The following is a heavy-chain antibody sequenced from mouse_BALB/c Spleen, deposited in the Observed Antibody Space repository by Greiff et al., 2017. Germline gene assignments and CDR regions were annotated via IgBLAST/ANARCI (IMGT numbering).Heavy chain of an antibody. J-gene: IGHJ2*01. CDR2: IRSKSNNYAT. D-gene: IGHD1-2*01. Sequence: EVQVVESGGGLVQPKGSLKLSCAASGFTFNTYAMNWVRQAPGKGLEWVARIRSKSNNYATYYADSVKDRFTISRDDSQSMLYLQMNNLKTEDTAMYYCVREGIGTAFDYWGQGTTLTVSS. CDR3: VREGIGTAFDY. V-gene: IGHV10-1*02. CDR1: GFTFNTYA.